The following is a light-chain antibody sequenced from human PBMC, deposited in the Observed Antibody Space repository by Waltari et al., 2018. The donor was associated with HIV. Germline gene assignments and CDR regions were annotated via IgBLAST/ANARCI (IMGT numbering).Light chain of an antibody. J-gene: IGKJ1*01. V-gene: IGKV1-5*03. Sequence: DIQMAQSPSNLSASVGDRVTITCRASQTVNTWLAWYPQKPGGAPQLLIYKASILENGVPSRFSGSGSGTDFTLTISRLQPDDVGFYYCQQYSSFWTFGQGTKVQVK. CDR3: QQYSSFWT. CDR1: QTVNTW. CDR2: KAS.